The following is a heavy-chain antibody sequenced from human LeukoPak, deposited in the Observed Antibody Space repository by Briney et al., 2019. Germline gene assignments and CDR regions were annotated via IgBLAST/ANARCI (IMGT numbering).Heavy chain of an antibody. CDR1: GFTFSSYA. Sequence: GGSLRLSCAASGFTFSSYAMSWVRQAPGKGLEWVSAISGSGGSTYYADSVKGRFTISRDNSKNTLYLQVNSLRAEDTAVYFCARGGSDTAMAHDYWGQGTLVTVSS. V-gene: IGHV3-23*01. CDR3: ARGGSDTAMAHDY. D-gene: IGHD5-18*01. CDR2: ISGSGGST. J-gene: IGHJ4*02.